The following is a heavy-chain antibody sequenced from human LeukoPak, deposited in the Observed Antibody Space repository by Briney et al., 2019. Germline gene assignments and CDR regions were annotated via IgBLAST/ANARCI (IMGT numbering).Heavy chain of an antibody. V-gene: IGHV6-1*01. J-gene: IGHJ6*03. Sequence: SQTLSLTCAISGDSVSSNSAAWHWIRQSPSRGLEWLGRTYYRSKWYNDYAVSVKSRITINPDTSKNQFALQLNSVTPEDTAVYYCARARFLIVVVPAASASVDYYYYYMDVWGKGTTVTISS. CDR1: GDSVSSNSAA. D-gene: IGHD2-2*01. CDR3: ARARFLIVVVPAASASVDYYYYYMDV. CDR2: TYYRSKWYN.